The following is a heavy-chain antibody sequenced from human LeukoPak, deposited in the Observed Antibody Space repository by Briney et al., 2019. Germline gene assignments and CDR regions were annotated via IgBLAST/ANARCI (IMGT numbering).Heavy chain of an antibody. CDR2: IYHSGST. CDR1: GYSISSGYY. D-gene: IGHD3-3*01. V-gene: IGHV4-38-2*02. Sequence: SETLSLTCTVSGYSISSGYYWGWIRQPPGKGLEWIGSIYHSGSTYYNPSLKSRVTISVDTSKNQFSLKLSSVTAADTAVYYCARGKRYYDFWSGYYYFDYWGQGTLVTVSS. J-gene: IGHJ4*02. CDR3: ARGKRYYDFWSGYYYFDY.